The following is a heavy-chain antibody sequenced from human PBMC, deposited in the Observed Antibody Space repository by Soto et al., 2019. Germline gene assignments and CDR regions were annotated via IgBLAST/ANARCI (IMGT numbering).Heavy chain of an antibody. D-gene: IGHD3-9*01. CDR1: GFTFSSYG. J-gene: IGHJ3*02. Sequence: GGSLRLSCAASGFTFSSYGMHWVRQAPGKGLEWVAVISYDGSNKYYADSVKGRFTISRDNSKNTLYLQMNSLRAEDTAVYYCAKDSGGPYDILTGHRGGSGAFDIWGQGTMVTVSS. V-gene: IGHV3-30*18. CDR3: AKDSGGPYDILTGHRGGSGAFDI. CDR2: ISYDGSNK.